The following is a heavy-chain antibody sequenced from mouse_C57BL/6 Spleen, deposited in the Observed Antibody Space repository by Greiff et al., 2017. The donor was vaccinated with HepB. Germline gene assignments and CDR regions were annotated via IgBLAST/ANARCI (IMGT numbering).Heavy chain of an antibody. CDR2: INYDGSST. Sequence: DVKLVESEGGLVQPGSSMKLSCTASGFTFSDYYMAWVRQVPEKGLEWVANINYDGSSTYYLDSLKSRFIISRDNAKNILYLQMSSLKSEDTATYYCARSSTLYAMDYWGQGTSVTVSS. V-gene: IGHV5-16*01. CDR3: ARSSTLYAMDY. CDR1: GFTFSDYY. D-gene: IGHD2-1*01. J-gene: IGHJ4*01.